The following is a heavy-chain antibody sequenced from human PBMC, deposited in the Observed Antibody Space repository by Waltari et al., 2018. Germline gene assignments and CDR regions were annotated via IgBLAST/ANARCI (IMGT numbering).Heavy chain of an antibody. Sequence: QVQLVQSGAEVKKPGASVTVSCKAAGYTFTSYAMHWVRQAPGQRLGWMGWINAGNGNTKYSQKFQGRVTITRDTSASTAYMELSSLRSEDTAVYYCARVGDGVVISPYYYYYGMDVWGQGTTVTVSS. CDR2: INAGNGNT. CDR1: GYTFTSYA. D-gene: IGHD3-3*01. J-gene: IGHJ6*02. CDR3: ARVGDGVVISPYYYYYGMDV. V-gene: IGHV1-3*01.